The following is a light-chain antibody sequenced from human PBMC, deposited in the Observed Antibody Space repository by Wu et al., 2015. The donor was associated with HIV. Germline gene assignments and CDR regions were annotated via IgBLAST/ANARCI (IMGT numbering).Light chain of an antibody. J-gene: IGKJ4*01. CDR2: GAT. V-gene: IGKV3-15*01. Sequence: EIVMTQSPATLSVSPGERATLSCRASQSVGSNLAWYQQKPGQAPRLLIFGATTRAAGIPDRFSGDGSATEYTLTISSLQSEDVAVYYCQQYNNWPPLTFGGGPRWRSN. CDR3: QQYNNWPPLT. CDR1: QSVGSN.